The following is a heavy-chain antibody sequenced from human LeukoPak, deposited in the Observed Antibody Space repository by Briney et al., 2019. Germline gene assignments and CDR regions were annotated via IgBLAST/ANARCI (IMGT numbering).Heavy chain of an antibody. CDR2: INPSGGST. Sequence: ASVKVSCKASGYTFTSYYMHWVRQAPGQGLEWMGIINPSGGSTSYAQKFQGRVTMTRDMSTSTVYMELRSLRSDDTAVYYCARRGGKDYGGYVLYYYYMDVWGKGSTVTVSS. J-gene: IGHJ6*03. CDR1: GYTFTSYY. D-gene: IGHD4-17*01. V-gene: IGHV1-46*01. CDR3: ARRGGKDYGGYVLYYYYMDV.